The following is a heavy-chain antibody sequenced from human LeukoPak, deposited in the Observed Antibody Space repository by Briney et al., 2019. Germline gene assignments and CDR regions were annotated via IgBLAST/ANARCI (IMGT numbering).Heavy chain of an antibody. CDR3: ARVRDGYNYYFYYGMDV. V-gene: IGHV1-24*01. D-gene: IGHD5-24*01. J-gene: IGHJ6*02. CDR1: GYTLTELS. CDR2: FDPEDGET. Sequence: ASVKVSCKVSGYTLTELSMHWVRQAPGKGLEWMGGFDPEDGETIYAQKFQGRVTMTEDTSTDTAYMELSSLRSEDTAVYYCARVRDGYNYYFYYGMDVWGQGTTVIVSS.